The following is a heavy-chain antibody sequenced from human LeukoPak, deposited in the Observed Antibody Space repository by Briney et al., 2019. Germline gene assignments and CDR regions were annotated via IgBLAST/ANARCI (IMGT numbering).Heavy chain of an antibody. CDR2: ISAYNGDT. Sequence: ASVKVSCKASGYTFIRYGFSWVRQAPGQGLEWMGWISAYNGDTDYAQRFQGRVTMTTDTSTSTAYLEVRSLRSDDTAVYFCARDRSFGPIFYYDSTGYYQFDYWGQGTLVTVSS. CDR3: ARDRSFGPIFYYDSTGYYQFDY. D-gene: IGHD3-22*01. V-gene: IGHV1-18*01. CDR1: GYTFIRYG. J-gene: IGHJ4*02.